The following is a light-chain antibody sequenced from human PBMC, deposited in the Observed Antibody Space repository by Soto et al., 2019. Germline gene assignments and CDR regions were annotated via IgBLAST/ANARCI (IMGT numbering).Light chain of an antibody. V-gene: IGKV1-5*03. Sequence: DIQMTQSPSTLSASVGDRVTITCRASQNIDTWLAWYQQRPGKAPNLLIYRASSLEDGVPSRFSGSGSGTEFPLIISSLLPYDFATYYCHHYSDSSPWTFGQGTKVDFK. CDR2: RAS. CDR1: QNIDTW. CDR3: HHYSDSSPWT. J-gene: IGKJ1*01.